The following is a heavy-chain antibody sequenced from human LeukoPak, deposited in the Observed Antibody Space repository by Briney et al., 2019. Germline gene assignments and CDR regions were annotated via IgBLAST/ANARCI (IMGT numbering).Heavy chain of an antibody. V-gene: IGHV3-7*03. Sequence: PGGSLRLSCAASGFTFSSYWMSWVRQAPGKGLEWVANIKQDGSEKYYVDSVKGRFTISRDNAKNSLYLQMNSLRAEDTALYYCAKESIAVEGYYYYYYMDVWGKGTTVTISS. CDR1: GFTFSSYW. D-gene: IGHD6-19*01. J-gene: IGHJ6*03. CDR2: IKQDGSEK. CDR3: AKESIAVEGYYYYYYMDV.